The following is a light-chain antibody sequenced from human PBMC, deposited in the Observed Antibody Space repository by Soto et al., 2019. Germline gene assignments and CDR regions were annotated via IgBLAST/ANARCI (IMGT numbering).Light chain of an antibody. Sequence: QSVLTHPPSVSGAPGKRVTIYCTGSSSNIGAGYDVHWYQQLPGTAPKLLIYGNSNRPSGVPDRFSGSKSGTSASLAITGLQAEDEADYYCQSYDSSLSGWVFGGGTKLTVL. CDR1: SSNIGAGYD. V-gene: IGLV1-40*01. CDR2: GNS. CDR3: QSYDSSLSGWV. J-gene: IGLJ3*02.